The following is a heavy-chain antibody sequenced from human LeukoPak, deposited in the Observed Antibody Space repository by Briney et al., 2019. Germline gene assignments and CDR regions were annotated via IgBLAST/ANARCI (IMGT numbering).Heavy chain of an antibody. CDR2: INPNSGGT. CDR1: GYTFTSYG. D-gene: IGHD3-22*01. V-gene: IGHV1-2*02. Sequence: ASVKVSCKASGYTFTSYGISWVRQAPGQGLEWMGWINPNSGGTNYAQKFQGRVIMTRDTSISTAYMELSRLRSDDTAVYYCARGHYYDSSGLPDIWGQGTMVTVSS. CDR3: ARGHYYDSSGLPDI. J-gene: IGHJ3*02.